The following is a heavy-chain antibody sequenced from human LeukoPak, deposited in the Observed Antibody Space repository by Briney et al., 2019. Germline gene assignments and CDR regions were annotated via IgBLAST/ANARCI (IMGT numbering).Heavy chain of an antibody. J-gene: IGHJ4*02. CDR3: NSGNYYYFDY. V-gene: IGHV4-39*01. CDR2: IYYSGST. CDR1: GGSISGNNYY. Sequence: SETLSLTCTVSGGSISGNNYYWGWIRQPPGKGLEWIGSIYYSGSTYYNPSLKSRVTISVDTSKNQFSLKLSSVTAADTAVYYCNSGNYYYFDYWGQGTLVTVSS. D-gene: IGHD1-26*01.